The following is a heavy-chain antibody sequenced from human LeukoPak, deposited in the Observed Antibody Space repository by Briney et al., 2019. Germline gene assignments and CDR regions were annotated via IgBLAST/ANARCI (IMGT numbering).Heavy chain of an antibody. J-gene: IGHJ4*02. D-gene: IGHD1-1*01. CDR3: ARRGDNEGYDY. Sequence: ASVKVSCKASGYTFTDYYIHWVRQAPGQGLEWMGWINPNSGGSNNAQKFQGMVTMTRDTSISTAYMELSSLRSGDTAVFYCARRGDNEGYDYWGQGTLVTVSS. CDR2: INPNSGGS. V-gene: IGHV1-2*02. CDR1: GYTFTDYY.